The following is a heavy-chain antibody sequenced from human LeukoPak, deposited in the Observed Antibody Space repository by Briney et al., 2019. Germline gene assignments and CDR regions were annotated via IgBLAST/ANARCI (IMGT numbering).Heavy chain of an antibody. CDR1: GGTFSSYA. V-gene: IGHV1-69*05. J-gene: IGHJ4*02. D-gene: IGHD6-19*01. Sequence: GASVKVSCKASGGTFSSYAISWVRQAPGQGLEWMGRIIPIFGTANYAQKFQGRVTITTDESTSTAYMELSSLRSEDTAVYYCAREPSYGWSLGYWGQGTLVTVSS. CDR2: IIPIFGTA. CDR3: AREPSYGWSLGY.